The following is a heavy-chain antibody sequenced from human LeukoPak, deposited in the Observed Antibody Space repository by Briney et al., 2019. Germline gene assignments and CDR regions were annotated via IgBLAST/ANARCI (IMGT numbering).Heavy chain of an antibody. CDR2: INAGNGNT. V-gene: IGHV1-3*01. D-gene: IGHD6-13*01. CDR1: GYTFTSYA. CDR3: ARESYSSSCLDY. J-gene: IGHJ4*02. Sequence: ASVKVSCKACGYTFTSYAMHWVRQAPGQRLEWMGWINAGNGNTKYSQKFQGRVTITRDTSASTAYMELSSLRSEDTAVYYCARESYSSSCLDYWGQGTLVTVSS.